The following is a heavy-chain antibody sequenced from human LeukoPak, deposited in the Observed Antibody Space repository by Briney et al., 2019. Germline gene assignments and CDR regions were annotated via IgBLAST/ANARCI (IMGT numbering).Heavy chain of an antibody. J-gene: IGHJ4*02. V-gene: IGHV3-7*01. CDR3: AREAGDSSSWYLAY. CDR2: IKQDGSEK. Sequence: PGGSLRLSCAASGFTFSDYNMRWIRQAPGKGLEWVANIKQDGSEKYYVDSVKGRFTISRDNAKNSLYLQMNSLRAEDTAVYYCAREAGDSSSWYLAYWGQGTLVTVSS. D-gene: IGHD6-13*01. CDR1: GFTFSDYN.